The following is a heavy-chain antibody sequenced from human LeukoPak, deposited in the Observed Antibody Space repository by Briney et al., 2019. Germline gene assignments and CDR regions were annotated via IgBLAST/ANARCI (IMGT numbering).Heavy chain of an antibody. Sequence: ASVKVSCKASGYTFTSYYIHWVRQAPGQGLEWMGIIIPSAGRTNYAQKFRGRVSMTTDMSTSTVYMELSSLRSEDTAVYYCAREYSGGNFDYWGQGTLVTVSS. V-gene: IGHV1-46*01. CDR2: IIPSAGRT. D-gene: IGHD2-15*01. CDR3: AREYSGGNFDY. CDR1: GYTFTSYY. J-gene: IGHJ4*01.